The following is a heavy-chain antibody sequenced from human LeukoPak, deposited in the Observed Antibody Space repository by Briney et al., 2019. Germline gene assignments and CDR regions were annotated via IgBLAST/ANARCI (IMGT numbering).Heavy chain of an antibody. V-gene: IGHV4-34*01. J-gene: IGHJ2*01. CDR1: GGSFSGYY. D-gene: IGHD3-16*01. CDR3: ARLKLGAYFDL. CDR2: INHSGST. Sequence: PSETLSLTCAVYGGSFSGYYWSWIRQPPGKGLEWIGEINHSGSTNYNPSLKSRVTISVDTSKNQFSLKLTSVSAADTAVYYCARLKLGAYFDLWGRGTLVTVSS.